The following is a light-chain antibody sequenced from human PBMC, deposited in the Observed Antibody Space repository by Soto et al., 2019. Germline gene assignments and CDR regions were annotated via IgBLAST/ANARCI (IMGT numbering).Light chain of an antibody. V-gene: IGKV3-15*01. CDR1: QSVSSN. Sequence: EIVMTQSPATLSLSPCDRATLSCRASQSVSSNLAWYQHKPGQAPRLLIYGASTRATGIPARFSGSGSGTEFTLTISSLQSEDFAVYYCQQYNNWPPTFGQGTKVDIK. J-gene: IGKJ1*01. CDR2: GAS. CDR3: QQYNNWPPT.